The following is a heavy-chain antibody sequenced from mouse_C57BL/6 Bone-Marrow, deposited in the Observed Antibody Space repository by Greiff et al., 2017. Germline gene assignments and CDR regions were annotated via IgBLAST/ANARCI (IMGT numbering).Heavy chain of an antibody. CDR3: ARDYGSSYGYFDY. CDR1: GFTFSSYA. CDR2: ISDGGSYT. D-gene: IGHD1-1*01. Sequence: EVKLMESGGGLVKPGGSLKLSCAASGFTFSSYAMSWVRQTPEKRLEWVATISDGGSYTYYPDNVKGRFTISRDNAKNNLYLQMSHLKSEDTAMYYCARDYGSSYGYFDYWGQGTTLTVSS. J-gene: IGHJ2*01. V-gene: IGHV5-4*01.